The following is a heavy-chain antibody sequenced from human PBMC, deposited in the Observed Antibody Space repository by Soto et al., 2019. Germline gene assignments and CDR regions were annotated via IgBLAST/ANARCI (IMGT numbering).Heavy chain of an antibody. V-gene: IGHV3-48*02. CDR2: ISSSSSTI. Sequence: GGSLRLSCAASGFTFSSYSMNWVRQAPGKGLEWVSYISSSSSTIYYADSVKGRFTISRDNAKNSLYLQMNSLRDEDTAVYYCARTDCSGGSCQTDYWGQGTLVTVSS. CDR1: GFTFSSYS. J-gene: IGHJ4*02. CDR3: ARTDCSGGSCQTDY. D-gene: IGHD2-15*01.